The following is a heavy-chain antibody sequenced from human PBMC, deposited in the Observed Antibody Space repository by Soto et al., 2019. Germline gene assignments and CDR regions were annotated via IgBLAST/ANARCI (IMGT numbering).Heavy chain of an antibody. V-gene: IGHV1-8*01. Sequence: ASVEVSCKXSGYTFTSYNINWVRQAPGQGLEWVAGSNSNSGNSDHAQKFQGRLTVTRDTSISTAYMELSSLRSDDTAVYSCVLHGVFDHWGPGTLVTVSS. CDR1: GYTFTSYN. CDR3: VLHGVFDH. J-gene: IGHJ4*02. D-gene: IGHD3-3*01. CDR2: SNSNSGNS.